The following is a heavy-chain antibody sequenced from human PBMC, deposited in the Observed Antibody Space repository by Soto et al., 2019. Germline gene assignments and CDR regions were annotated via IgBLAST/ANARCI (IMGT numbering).Heavy chain of an antibody. CDR3: AKRGSGTGYYYGMDV. V-gene: IGHV3-21*01. J-gene: IGHJ6*02. D-gene: IGHD1-26*01. CDR2: ISSSSSYI. CDR1: GFTFSTYS. Sequence: EVQLVESGGGLVKPGGSLRLSCAASGFTFSTYSMNWVRQAPGKGLEWVSSISSSSSYIYNADSVKGRFTISRDNAENSLYLHMNSLRAEDTAVYYCAKRGSGTGYYYGMDVCGQGTTVTVSS.